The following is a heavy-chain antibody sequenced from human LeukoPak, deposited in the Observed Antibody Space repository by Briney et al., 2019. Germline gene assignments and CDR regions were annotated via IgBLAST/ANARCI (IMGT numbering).Heavy chain of an antibody. J-gene: IGHJ5*02. CDR1: GFTFSDYW. CDR2: INTDGRST. V-gene: IGHV3-74*01. Sequence: SGGSLRLSCAASGFTFSDYWMHWVRQTPGKGLVWVSRINTDGRSTNYADSVKGRFTISRDNAQNTLYLQMNSLRAEDTAVYYCARDLRVTNWFGPWGQGTPVTVSS. D-gene: IGHD2-21*02. CDR3: ARDLRVTNWFGP.